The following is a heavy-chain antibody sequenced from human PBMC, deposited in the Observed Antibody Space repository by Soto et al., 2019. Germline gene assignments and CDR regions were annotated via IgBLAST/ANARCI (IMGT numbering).Heavy chain of an antibody. Sequence: SETLSLTCTVSGGSVSSGSYYWSWIRQPPGKGLEWIGYIYYSGSTNYNPSLKSRVTISVDTSKNQFSLKLSSVTAADTAVYYCARGLPVYDILTGYYIGHRGFDYWGQGTLVTAPQ. J-gene: IGHJ4*02. D-gene: IGHD3-9*01. CDR2: IYYSGST. CDR1: GGSVSSGSYY. V-gene: IGHV4-61*01. CDR3: ARGLPVYDILTGYYIGHRGFDY.